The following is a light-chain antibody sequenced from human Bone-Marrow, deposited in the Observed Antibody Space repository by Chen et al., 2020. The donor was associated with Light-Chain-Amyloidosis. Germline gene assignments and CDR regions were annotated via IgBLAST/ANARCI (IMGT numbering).Light chain of an antibody. J-gene: IGLJ3*02. CDR3: QVWDRSSDRPV. CDR2: DDS. V-gene: IGLV3-21*02. Sequence: SYVLTQPSSVSVAPGQTATIAWGGNNIGSTSVHWYQQTQGQAPLLVVYDDSDRPSGIPERLSGSTSGNTATLTISRVEAGDEADYYCQVWDRSSDRPVFGGGTKLTVL. CDR1: NIGSTS.